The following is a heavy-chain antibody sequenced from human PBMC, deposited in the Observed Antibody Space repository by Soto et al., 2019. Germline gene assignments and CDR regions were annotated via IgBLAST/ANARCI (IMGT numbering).Heavy chain of an antibody. CDR3: AHRAYYYGSGSYSTH. D-gene: IGHD3-10*01. J-gene: IGHJ4*02. CDR1: GFSLSTREVG. V-gene: IGHV2-5*02. CDR2: IYWDDDK. Sequence: QITLKESGPTLVKPTQTLTLTCTFSGFSLSTREVGVGWIRQPPGKALEWLALIYWDDDKRYTPSLKSRLTIAKHTSKNLVILVMTNLDPEDTATYYCAHRAYYYGSGSYSTHWGQGTLVTVSS.